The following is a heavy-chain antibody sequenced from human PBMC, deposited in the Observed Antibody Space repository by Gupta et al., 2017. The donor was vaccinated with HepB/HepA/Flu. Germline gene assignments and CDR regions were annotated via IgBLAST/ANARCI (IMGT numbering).Heavy chain of an antibody. D-gene: IGHD6-19*01. J-gene: IGHJ6*03. Sequence: QVQLQQWGAGLLKPSETLSLTCAVYGGSFSGYYWSWIRQPPGKGLEWIGEINHSGSTNYNPSLKSRVTISVDTSKNQFSLKLSSVTAADTAVYYCASVAGTYYYYYYMDVWGKGTTVTVSS. CDR2: INHSGST. CDR3: ASVAGTYYYYYYMDV. CDR1: GGSFSGYY. V-gene: IGHV4-34*01.